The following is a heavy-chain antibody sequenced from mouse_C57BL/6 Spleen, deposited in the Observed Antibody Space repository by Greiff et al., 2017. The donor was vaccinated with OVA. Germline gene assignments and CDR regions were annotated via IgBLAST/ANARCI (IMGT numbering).Heavy chain of an antibody. CDR2: IYTSDSET. CDR3: ARGLPCYYAMYY. V-gene: IGHV1-61*01. CDR1: GYTFTSYW. Sequence: QVQLHQPGAELVRPGSSVKLSCKASGYTFTSYWMDWVKQRPGQGLEWIGNIYTSDSETHYNQKFKAKATLTVAKSSSTAYMQLSSLTSEDSAVYYCARGLPCYYAMYYWGQGTSVTVSS. J-gene: IGHJ4*01.